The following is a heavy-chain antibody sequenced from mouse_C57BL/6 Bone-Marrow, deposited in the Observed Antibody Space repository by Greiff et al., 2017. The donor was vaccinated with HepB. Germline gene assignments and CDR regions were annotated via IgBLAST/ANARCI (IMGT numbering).Heavy chain of an antibody. CDR1: GYTFTDYE. CDR2: IDPETGGT. Sequence: VQRVESGAELVRPGASVTLSCKASGYTFTDYEMHWVKQTPVHGLEWIGAIDPETGGTAYNQKFKGKAILTADKSSSTAYMELRSLTSEDSAVYYCTLTTVVDYWGQGTTLTVSS. J-gene: IGHJ2*01. CDR3: TLTTVVDY. V-gene: IGHV1-15*01. D-gene: IGHD1-1*01.